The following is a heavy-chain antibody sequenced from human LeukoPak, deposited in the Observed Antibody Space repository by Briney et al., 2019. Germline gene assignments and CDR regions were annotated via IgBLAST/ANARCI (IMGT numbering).Heavy chain of an antibody. V-gene: IGHV1-69*05. CDR3: ARGLGGSGSYYSNYFDY. CDR2: IIPIFDTA. D-gene: IGHD3-10*01. Sequence: GASVKVSCKASGYTFTSYGISWVRQAPGQGLEWMGGIIPIFDTANYAQKFQGRVTITTDESTSTAYMELSSLRSEDTAVYYCARGLGGSGSYYSNYFDYWGQGTLVTVSS. J-gene: IGHJ4*02. CDR1: GYTFTSYG.